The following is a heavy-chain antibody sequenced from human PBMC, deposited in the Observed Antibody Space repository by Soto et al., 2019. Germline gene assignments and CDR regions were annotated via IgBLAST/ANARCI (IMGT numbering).Heavy chain of an antibody. V-gene: IGHV3-30*18. CDR2: ITYEGSHQ. J-gene: IGHJ6*02. CDR1: GFTFSLYG. Sequence: QVQLVESGGGVVQPGKSVRLSCAASGFTFSLYGIHWVRQAPGKGLEWVAFITYEGSHQDYVDSVKGRFTLSRDNSKNIVYLQRNSLRPQDTAVYYCAKDGTAAADNYYNTGLDVWGHGTTVTVSS. D-gene: IGHD2-2*01. CDR3: AKDGTAAADNYYNTGLDV.